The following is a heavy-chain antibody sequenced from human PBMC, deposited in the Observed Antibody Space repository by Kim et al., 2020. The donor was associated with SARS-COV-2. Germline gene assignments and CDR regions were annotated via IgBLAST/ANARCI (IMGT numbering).Heavy chain of an antibody. CDR2: IYDSGNT. J-gene: IGHJ4*02. D-gene: IGHD6-19*01. CDR1: GGAISTFY. V-gene: IGHV4-59*01. Sequence: SETLSLTCTVSGGAISTFYWSWIRQPPGKALEWIGFIYDSGNTEYNPSLNSRVTISGDTSKTRFSLKLTSVTAADTAVYYCARARIAVAGHYFDYWGQGTLVTVSS. CDR3: ARARIAVAGHYFDY.